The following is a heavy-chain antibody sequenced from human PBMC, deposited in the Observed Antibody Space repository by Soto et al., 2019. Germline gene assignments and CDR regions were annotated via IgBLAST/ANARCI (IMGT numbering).Heavy chain of an antibody. V-gene: IGHV3-23*01. CDR2: ISGSGGNA. CDR1: VFTFSNYA. CDR3: AKSPAGYGYDPRFDY. D-gene: IGHD5-12*01. J-gene: IGHJ4*02. Sequence: XGSLRLSCASSVFTFSNYAMSWVRHAPGKGLEWVSFISGSGGNAYYADSVRGRFTISRDNSKNTLYLQMHSLRAEDTALYFCAKSPAGYGYDPRFDYLGQGTLVSVTS.